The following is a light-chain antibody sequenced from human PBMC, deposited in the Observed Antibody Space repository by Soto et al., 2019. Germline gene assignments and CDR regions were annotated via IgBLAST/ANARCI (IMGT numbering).Light chain of an antibody. J-gene: IGKJ5*01. CDR1: QDISGW. Sequence: DIQMTQSPSSVSASVGDRVTITVRASQDISGWLAWYQQKPGKAPKLLIYAASSLQSGVPSRFSGSGSGTYFTLTISSLQPEDFATYYCLQANPFPITFCQGTRLEIK. CDR2: AAS. CDR3: LQANPFPIT. V-gene: IGKV1-12*01.